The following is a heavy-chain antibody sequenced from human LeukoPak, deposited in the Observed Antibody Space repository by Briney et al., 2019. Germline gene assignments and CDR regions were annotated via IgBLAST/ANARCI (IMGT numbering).Heavy chain of an antibody. CDR1: GFNFSSYN. CDR3: ASVLWFGDPPHY. V-gene: IGHV3-21*04. D-gene: IGHD3-10*01. J-gene: IGHJ4*02. CDR2: ISGSSSSYI. Sequence: PGGSLRLSCVASGFNFSSYNMNWVRQAPGKGLEWVSSISGSSSSYIYYADSLKGRFTVSRDNAKNSLYLQMNSLRAEDTAVYYCASVLWFGDPPHYWGQGTLVTVSS.